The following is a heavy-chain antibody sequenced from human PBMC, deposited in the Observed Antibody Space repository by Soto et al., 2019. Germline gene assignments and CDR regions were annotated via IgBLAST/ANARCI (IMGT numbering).Heavy chain of an antibody. V-gene: IGHV4-59*01. CDR2: IFYAGTT. Sequence: PSETLSLTCTVSGGSIIGFYWSWMRQPPGKGLEWIGYIFYAGTTLYTPSLKSRVTISVDTSKNQFSLKLSSVTAADTAVYYCARHDRIAKFQNGMGLCGQGRMVTVSS. J-gene: IGHJ6*02. CDR1: GGSIIGFY. CDR3: ARHDRIAKFQNGMGL.